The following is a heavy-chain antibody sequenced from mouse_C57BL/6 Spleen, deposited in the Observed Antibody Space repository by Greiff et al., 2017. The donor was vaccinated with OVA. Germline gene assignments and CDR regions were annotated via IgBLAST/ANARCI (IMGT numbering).Heavy chain of an antibody. V-gene: IGHV1-72*01. CDR1: GYTFTSYW. CDR2: IDPNSGGT. J-gene: IGHJ1*03. D-gene: IGHD1-1*01. Sequence: QVQLQQPGAELVKPGASVKLSCKASGYTFTSYWMHWVKQRPGRGLEWIGRIDPNSGGTKYNEKFKSKATLTVDKPSSTAYMQLSSLTSEDPAVYYCARSKELLGLLLPSWYFDVWGTGTTVTVSS. CDR3: ARSKELLGLLLPSWYFDV.